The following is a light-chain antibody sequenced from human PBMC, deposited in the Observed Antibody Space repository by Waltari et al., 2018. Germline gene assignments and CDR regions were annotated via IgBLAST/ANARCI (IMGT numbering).Light chain of an antibody. Sequence: QAGLTQPPSVSKGLGQTATLTCPGSSTNVGNHGAPWLQHRQGHPPKLLSYSNNNRPSGISERFSAFRSENTASLIISGLLPDDDGDYYCSAWDSSLSAQVFGGGTKLTVL. J-gene: IGLJ3*02. V-gene: IGLV10-54*04. CDR2: SNN. CDR1: STNVGNHG. CDR3: SAWDSSLSAQV.